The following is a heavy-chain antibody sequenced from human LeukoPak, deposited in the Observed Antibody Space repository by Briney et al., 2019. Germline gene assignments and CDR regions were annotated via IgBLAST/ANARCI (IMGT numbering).Heavy chain of an antibody. D-gene: IGHD3-10*01. V-gene: IGHV4-59*01. CDR3: ARTVLLWFGESTYYFDY. J-gene: IGHJ4*02. CDR2: IYYSGST. CDR1: GGSISSYY. Sequence: SETLSLTCTVSGGSISSYYWSWIRQPPGKVLEWIGYIYYSGSTNYNPSLKSRVTISVDTSKNQFSLKLSSVTAADTAVYYCARTVLLWFGESTYYFDYWGQGTLVTVSS.